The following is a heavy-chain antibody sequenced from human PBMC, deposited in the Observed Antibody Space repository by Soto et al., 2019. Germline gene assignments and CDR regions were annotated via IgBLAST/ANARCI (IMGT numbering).Heavy chain of an antibody. CDR3: ATYDILTGPFDY. V-gene: IGHV4-59*13. Sequence: SETLSLTCTVSGGSISSYYWSWIRQPPGKGLEWIGYIYYSGSTNYNPSLKSRVTISVDTSKNQFSLKLSSVTAADTAVYYCATYDILTGPFDYWGQGTLVTVSS. J-gene: IGHJ4*02. CDR2: IYYSGST. CDR1: GGSISSYY. D-gene: IGHD3-9*01.